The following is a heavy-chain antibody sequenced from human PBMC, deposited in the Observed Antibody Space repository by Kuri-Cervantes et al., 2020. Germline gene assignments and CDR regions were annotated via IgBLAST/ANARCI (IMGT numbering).Heavy chain of an antibody. CDR1: GGSVSSGSYY. Sequence: ESLKISCTVSGGSVSSGSYYWSWIRQPPGKGLEWIGYIYYSGSTNYNPSLMSRVTISVDTSKNQFSLKLSAVTAADTAVYYCARVVDYCTTGYCYYMDVWAKGTTVTVSS. CDR2: IYYSGST. D-gene: IGHD3-16*01. V-gene: IGHV4-61*01. CDR3: ARVVDYCTTGYCYYMDV. J-gene: IGHJ6*03.